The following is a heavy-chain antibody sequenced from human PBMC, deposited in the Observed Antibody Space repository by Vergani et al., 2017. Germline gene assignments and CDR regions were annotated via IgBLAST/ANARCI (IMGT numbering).Heavy chain of an antibody. D-gene: IGHD1-26*01. V-gene: IGHV3-43*01. CDR1: GFTFDDYT. CDR2: ISWDGGST. J-gene: IGHJ6*03. Sequence: EVQLVESGGVVVQPGGSLRLSCAASGFTFDDYTMHWVRQAPGKGLEWVSLISWDGGSTYYADSVKGRFTISRDNSKNSLYLQMNSLRTEDTALYYCARDGWELLDYFYYMDVWGKGTTVTVSS. CDR3: ARDGWELLDYFYYMDV.